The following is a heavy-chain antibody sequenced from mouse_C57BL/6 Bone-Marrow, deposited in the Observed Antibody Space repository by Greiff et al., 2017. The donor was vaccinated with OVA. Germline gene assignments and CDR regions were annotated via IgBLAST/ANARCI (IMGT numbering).Heavy chain of an antibody. J-gene: IGHJ2*01. Sequence: EVQLQQSGPELVKPGASVKISCKASGYTFTDYYMNWVKQSHGKSLEWIGDINPNNGGTSYNQKFKGKATLTVDKSSSTAYMELRSLTSEDSAVYYCARFEYDGDVDYWGQGTTLTVSS. CDR1: GYTFTDYY. D-gene: IGHD2-4*01. CDR3: ARFEYDGDVDY. V-gene: IGHV1-26*01. CDR2: INPNNGGT.